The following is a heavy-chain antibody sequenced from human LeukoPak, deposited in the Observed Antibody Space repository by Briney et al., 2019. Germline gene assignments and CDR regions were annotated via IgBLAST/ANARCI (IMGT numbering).Heavy chain of an antibody. Sequence: KPSETLSLTCTVSGGSISSDYWSWIRQPPGKGLECIGYISYSGSTNYNPSLKSRVTISLDTSKNQFSLKLSSVTAADTAVYYCAAAAPGTFDYWGQGTLVTVSS. CDR1: GGSISSDY. CDR3: AAAAPGTFDY. V-gene: IGHV4-59*01. CDR2: ISYSGST. J-gene: IGHJ4*02. D-gene: IGHD6-13*01.